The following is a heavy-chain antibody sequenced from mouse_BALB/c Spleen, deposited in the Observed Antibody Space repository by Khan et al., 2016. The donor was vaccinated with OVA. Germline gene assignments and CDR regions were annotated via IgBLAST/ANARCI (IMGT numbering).Heavy chain of an antibody. V-gene: IGHV3-1*02. D-gene: IGHD2-13*01. Sequence: VQLKQSGPDLVKPSQSLSLTCTVTGYSITSGYSWHWIRPFPGNKLEWMGYIHYSGSTNYNPSLKSRFSITRDTSKNQFFLQLNSLTTEDTATYYCAREGDYIEDWGQGTTLTVSS. J-gene: IGHJ2*01. CDR1: GYSITSGYS. CDR2: IHYSGST. CDR3: AREGDYIED.